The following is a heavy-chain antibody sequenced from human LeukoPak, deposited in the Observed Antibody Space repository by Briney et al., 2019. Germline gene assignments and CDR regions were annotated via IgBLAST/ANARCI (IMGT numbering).Heavy chain of an antibody. J-gene: IGHJ4*02. V-gene: IGHV4-59*01. D-gene: IGHD3-22*01. CDR1: GGSISGYY. CDR3: ARYVSSGLDY. CDR2: IYYSGST. Sequence: PSETLSLTCTVPGGSISGYYWSWMRQPPGRGLEWIGYIYYSGSTNYNPSLKGRVIISVDTSKNQFSLKLSSVTAADTAVYYCARYVSSGLDYWGQGSLVTVST.